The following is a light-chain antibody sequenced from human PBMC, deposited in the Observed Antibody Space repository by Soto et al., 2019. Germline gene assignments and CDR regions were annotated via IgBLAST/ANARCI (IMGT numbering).Light chain of an antibody. CDR2: GAF. J-gene: IGKJ5*01. Sequence: EILMTQSPVTLCLPPGERGTLSCRASQSVGTSLAWYQQKPGQAPRLLIYGAFTRATGIPDRFTGGGSGTDFTLTISRLEPGDFAVYYCQQYGSSPAFGQGRRPEIK. CDR3: QQYGSSPA. V-gene: IGKV3-20*01. CDR1: QSVGTS.